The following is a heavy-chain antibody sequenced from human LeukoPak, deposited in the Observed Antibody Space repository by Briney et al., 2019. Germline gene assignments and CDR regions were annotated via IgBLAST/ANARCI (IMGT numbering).Heavy chain of an antibody. CDR1: GYTFTSYD. J-gene: IGHJ6*04. Sequence: AAVKVSCKASGYTFTSYDINWVRQATGQGLGWMGWMNPNSGNTGYAQKFQDRVTMTRNTSISTAYMELSSLRSEDTAVYYCARGILWFGDDVWGKGTTVTISS. CDR2: MNPNSGNT. D-gene: IGHD3-10*01. CDR3: ARGILWFGDDV. V-gene: IGHV1-8*01.